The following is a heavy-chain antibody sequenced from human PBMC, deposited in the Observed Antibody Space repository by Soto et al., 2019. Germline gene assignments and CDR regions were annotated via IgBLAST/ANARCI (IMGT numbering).Heavy chain of an antibody. J-gene: IGHJ6*02. CDR1: GGSISSSGYY. V-gene: IGHV4-31*03. D-gene: IGHD2-2*01. Sequence: QVQLQESGPGLVKPSQTLSLTCTVSGGSISSSGYYWSWIRQHQGKSLEWIGYIYYSGSTYYNPSIKGRVTISVDTSKNKCSLKLGSVSAEDKAVYYCARESHYCSSTSGFAEEKSYGMDGGVQGTNVTVSS. CDR2: IYYSGST. CDR3: ARESHYCSSTSGFAEEKSYGMDG.